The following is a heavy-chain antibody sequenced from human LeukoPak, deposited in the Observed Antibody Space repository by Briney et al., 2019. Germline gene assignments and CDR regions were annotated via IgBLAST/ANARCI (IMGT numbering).Heavy chain of an antibody. CDR1: GFTFSSYW. V-gene: IGHV3-74*01. CDR3: TRPFYLEAFDK. J-gene: IGHJ3*02. CDR2: IKSDGSRT. Sequence: GGSLRLSCAASGFTFSSYWMEWLRQAPGQGLVWFSRIKSDGSRTRYADYVKGRFTIYRDNAKNTLYLQMNSLRAEDTAVYYCTRPFYLEAFDKWGQGTMVTVSS.